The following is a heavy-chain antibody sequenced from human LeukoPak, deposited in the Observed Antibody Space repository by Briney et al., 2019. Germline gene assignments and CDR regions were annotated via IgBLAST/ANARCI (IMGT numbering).Heavy chain of an antibody. V-gene: IGHV4-34*01. D-gene: IGHD3-16*02. Sequence: KPSETLSLTCAVYGGSFSGYYWSWIRQPPGKGLEWIGEINHSGSTNYNPSLKSRVTMSVDTSKNQFSLKLSSVTAADTAVYYCARDQGVAYDYVWGSYRYYWFDPWGQGTLVTVSS. CDR3: ARDQGVAYDYVWGSYRYYWFDP. CDR2: INHSGST. J-gene: IGHJ5*02. CDR1: GGSFSGYY.